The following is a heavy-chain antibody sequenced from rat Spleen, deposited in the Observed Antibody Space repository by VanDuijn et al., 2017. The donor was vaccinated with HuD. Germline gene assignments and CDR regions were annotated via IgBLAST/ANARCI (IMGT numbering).Heavy chain of an antibody. J-gene: IGHJ2*01. V-gene: IGHV5-22*01. Sequence: EVQLVESGGGLVQPGRSLKLSCAASGFTFSDYYMAWVRQAPKKGLEWVASISYEGSSTYYGDSVKGRFTISRDNAKSTLYLQMNSLRSEDTATYYCARQVLQWGYWGQGVMVTVSS. CDR2: ISYEGSST. CDR1: GFTFSDYY. D-gene: IGHD1-1*01. CDR3: ARQVLQWGY.